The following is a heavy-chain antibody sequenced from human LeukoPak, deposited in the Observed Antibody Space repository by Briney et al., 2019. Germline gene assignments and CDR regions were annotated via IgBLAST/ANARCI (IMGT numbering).Heavy chain of an antibody. D-gene: IGHD3-9*01. Sequence: PGGSLRLSCAASGFTFSSYAMSWVRQAPGKGLEWVSAISGSGGSTYYADSVKGRFTISRDNSKNTLYLQMNSLRAEDTAVYYCAKDRSTSNILTGYQDNWGQGTLVTVSS. V-gene: IGHV3-23*01. CDR1: GFTFSSYA. CDR2: ISGSGGST. CDR3: AKDRSTSNILTGYQDN. J-gene: IGHJ4*02.